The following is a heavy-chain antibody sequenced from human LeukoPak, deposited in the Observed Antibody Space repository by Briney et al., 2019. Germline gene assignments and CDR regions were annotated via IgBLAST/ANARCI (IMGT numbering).Heavy chain of an antibody. CDR3: ARGVVRGVIPYYYYYYMDG. J-gene: IGHJ6*03. D-gene: IGHD3-10*01. CDR1: GYTFTSYD. CDR2: MNPNSGNT. V-gene: IGHV1-8*01. Sequence: ASVKVSRKASGYTFTSYDNNWVRQAPGQGLEWMGWMNPNSGNTGYAQKFQGRVTMTRNTSISTAYMELSSLRSEDTAVYYCARGVVRGVIPYYYYYYMDGWGKGTTVTVSS.